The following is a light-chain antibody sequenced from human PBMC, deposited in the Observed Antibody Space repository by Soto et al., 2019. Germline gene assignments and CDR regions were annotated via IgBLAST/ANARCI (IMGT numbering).Light chain of an antibody. CDR1: SSDIGSYNY. V-gene: IGLV2-14*03. J-gene: IGLJ1*01. CDR3: SSYRTSSTPLV. CDR2: DVS. Sequence: QSALTQPASVSGSPGQSITISCTGTSSDIGSYNYVSWYQQHPGKAPKLIISDVSNRPSGVSNRFSGSKSGNTASLIISGRQADDEGDYYCSSYRTSSTPLVFGTGTKLTVL.